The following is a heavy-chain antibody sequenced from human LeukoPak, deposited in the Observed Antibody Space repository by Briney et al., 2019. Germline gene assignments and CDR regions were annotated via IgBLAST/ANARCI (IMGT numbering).Heavy chain of an antibody. J-gene: IGHJ3*02. CDR1: GFTFSSYG. CDR3: ARDTSPVGFFDI. V-gene: IGHV3-21*01. CDR2: ISSSSSYI. D-gene: IGHD6-25*01. Sequence: SGGSLRLSCAASGFTFSSYGMSWVRQAPGKGLEWVSSISSSSSYIYYADSVKGRFTISRDNAKNSLYLQMNSLRAEDTAVYYCARDTSPVGFFDIWGQGTMVTVSS.